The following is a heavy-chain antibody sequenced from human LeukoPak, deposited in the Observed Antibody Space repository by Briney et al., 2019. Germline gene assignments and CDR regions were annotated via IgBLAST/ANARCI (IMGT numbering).Heavy chain of an antibody. V-gene: IGHV3-9*01. CDR3: AKGGRGYSYGLFVY. CDR2: ISWNSGSI. J-gene: IGHJ4*02. D-gene: IGHD5-18*01. CDR1: RVTFSGYA. Sequence: GGSLRLSCAASRVTFSGYAMTSGGGSAGHGVGWGSGISWNSGSIGYADSVKGRFTISRDNAKNSLYLQMNSLRAEDTALYYCAKGGRGYSYGLFVYWGQGTLVTVSS.